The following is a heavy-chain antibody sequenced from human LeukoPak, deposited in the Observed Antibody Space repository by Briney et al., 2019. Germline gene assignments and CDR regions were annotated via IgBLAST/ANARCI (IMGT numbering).Heavy chain of an antibody. CDR2: ISSSSSYI. J-gene: IGHJ6*02. Sequence: GGSLRLSCAVSGFKFRSYSMNWVRQAPGKGLEWVSSISSSSSYIYYADSVKGRFTISRDNAKNSLYLQMNSLRAEDTAVYYCAKAPSLRHYYYGMDVWGQGTTVTVSS. CDR1: GFKFRSYS. CDR3: AKAPSLRHYYYGMDV. V-gene: IGHV3-21*01.